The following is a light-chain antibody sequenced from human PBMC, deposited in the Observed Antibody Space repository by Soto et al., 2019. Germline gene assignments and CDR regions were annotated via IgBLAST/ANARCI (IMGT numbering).Light chain of an antibody. CDR3: CSYGSGSTLYV. CDR2: DVS. Sequence: QSVLTQPASLSGSPGQSITISCTGTSSDVGGYNFVSWYQQHPGKAPKVIIFDVSSRPSGVSSRFSGSKSGNTASLTISGLQADDEDDYYCCSYGSGSTLYVFGAGTKVTVL. CDR1: SSDVGGYNF. J-gene: IGLJ1*01. V-gene: IGLV2-14*03.